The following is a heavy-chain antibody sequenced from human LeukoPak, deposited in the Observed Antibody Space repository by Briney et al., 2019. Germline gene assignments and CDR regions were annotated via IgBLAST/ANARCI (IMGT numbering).Heavy chain of an antibody. D-gene: IGHD5-18*01. V-gene: IGHV3-33*01. Sequence: GGSLRLSCAASGFIFSNDAMHWVRQAPGKGLEWVAFIWSDGSNKYYADSVKGRFTISRDNAKNTLYLQMNSLRAEETAIYYCARDKGYSIDQWGQGTLVTVSS. CDR3: ARDKGYSIDQ. J-gene: IGHJ5*02. CDR2: IWSDGSNK. CDR1: GFIFSNDA.